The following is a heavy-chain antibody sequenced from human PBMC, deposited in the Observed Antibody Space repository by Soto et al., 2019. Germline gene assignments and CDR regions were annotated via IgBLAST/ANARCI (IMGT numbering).Heavy chain of an antibody. CDR1: GFTFSTYG. V-gene: IGHV3-30*18. J-gene: IGHJ3*02. Sequence: QVQLVESGGGVVQPGRSLRLSCVASGFTFSTYGMYWVRQAPGKGLEWVAVISYDGSDKYYADSVKGRFTISRDNSKNTLYLQMNSLRAEDTAVYYCAKDQSHAFDIWGQGPMVTVSS. CDR3: AKDQSHAFDI. CDR2: ISYDGSDK.